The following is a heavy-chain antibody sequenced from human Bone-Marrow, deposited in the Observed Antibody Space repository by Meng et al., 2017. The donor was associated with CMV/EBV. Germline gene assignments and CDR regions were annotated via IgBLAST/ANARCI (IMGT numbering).Heavy chain of an antibody. CDR3: ARSNDYVWGSYRYSPRYGMDV. CDR1: GYY. V-gene: IGHV4-34*01. D-gene: IGHD3-16*02. J-gene: IGHJ6*02. CDR2: INYSGST. Sequence: GYYWSWIRQPPGKGLEWIGEINYSGSTNYNPSLKSRVTISVDTSKNQFSLKLSSVTAADTAVYYCARSNDYVWGSYRYSPRYGMDVWGQGTTVTVSS.